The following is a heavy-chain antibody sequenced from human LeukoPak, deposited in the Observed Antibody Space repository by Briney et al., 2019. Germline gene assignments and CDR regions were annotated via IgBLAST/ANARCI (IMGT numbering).Heavy chain of an antibody. Sequence: SETLSLTCNVSGVSVSTSHWNWIRQRPGKGLEWIGCLSYTGKTDYNPSLKSRVCISLGSSNNHFSLKLTSVTAADTAVYYCSEGYFEPFDHWGQGILVTVSS. CDR2: LSYTGKT. V-gene: IGHV4-59*02. D-gene: IGHD2/OR15-2a*01. CDR1: GVSVSTSH. J-gene: IGHJ4*02. CDR3: SEGYFEPFDH.